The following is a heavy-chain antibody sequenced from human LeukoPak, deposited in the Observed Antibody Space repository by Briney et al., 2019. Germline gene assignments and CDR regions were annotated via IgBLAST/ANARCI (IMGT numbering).Heavy chain of an antibody. V-gene: IGHV3-23*01. CDR3: AKDLGVSSSSSEY. J-gene: IGHJ4*02. Sequence: GGSLRLSCAASGFAFSDYYMSWVRQAPGKGLEWVSAISGSGGSTYYADSVKGRFTISRDNSKNTLYLQMNSLRAEDTAVYYCAKDLGVSSSSSEYWGQGTLVTVSS. D-gene: IGHD2-2*01. CDR1: GFAFSDYY. CDR2: ISGSGGST.